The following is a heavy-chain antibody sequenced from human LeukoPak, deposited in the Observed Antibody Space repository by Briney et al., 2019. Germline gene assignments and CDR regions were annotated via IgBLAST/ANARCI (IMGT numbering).Heavy chain of an antibody. CDR1: GGSISSSNW. CDR3: ARLGLGSRLDYFDY. D-gene: IGHD6-19*01. J-gene: IGHJ4*02. Sequence: SETLSLTCAVSGGSISSSNWWSWVRQPPGKGLEWIGEIYHSGSTNYNPSLKSRVTISVDTSKNQFSLKLSSVTAADTAVYYCARLGLGSRLDYFDYWGQGTLVTVSS. V-gene: IGHV4-4*02. CDR2: IYHSGST.